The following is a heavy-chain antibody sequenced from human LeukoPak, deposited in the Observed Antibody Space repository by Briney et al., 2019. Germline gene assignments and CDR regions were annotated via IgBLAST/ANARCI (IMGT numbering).Heavy chain of an antibody. D-gene: IGHD5-18*01. Sequence: GGSQRLSCAASGFTFSSYGLHWVRQAPGKGLEWVAFIRFDESNKYYANSVKGRFTISRDNSKNTLYLQMNSLRAEDTAVYYCAKEGWSYGHGNYMDVWGKGTTVTVSS. CDR2: IRFDESNK. CDR3: AKEGWSYGHGNYMDV. V-gene: IGHV3-30*02. CDR1: GFTFSSYG. J-gene: IGHJ6*03.